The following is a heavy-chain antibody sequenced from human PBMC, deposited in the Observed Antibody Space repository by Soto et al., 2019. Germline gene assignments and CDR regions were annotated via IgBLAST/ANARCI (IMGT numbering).Heavy chain of an antibody. J-gene: IGHJ4*02. CDR3: ERSHRNWEFDY. V-gene: IGHV1-8*01. Sequence: QVQLVQSGAEVKKPGASVKVSCKASGYMFTSYDINWVRQATGQGFEWMGWMNPNSGNTGYAQKFQGRVTMTRDTCIATAYIEPNSLRSEDTAVYYCERSHRNWEFDYWCEGTLVVVSS. CDR2: MNPNSGNT. CDR1: GYMFTSYD. D-gene: IGHD3-16*02.